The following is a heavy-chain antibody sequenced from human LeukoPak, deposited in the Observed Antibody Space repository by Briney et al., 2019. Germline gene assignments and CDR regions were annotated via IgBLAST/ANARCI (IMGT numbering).Heavy chain of an antibody. Sequence: SETLSLTCAVSGGSISSSNWWSWVRQPPGKGLEWIGQIYHSGRTNYNPSLESRVTISVDKSNNQFSLKLSSVTAADTAVYYCASLGGLERRGVDYWGQGTLVTVSS. CDR3: ASLGGLERRGVDY. V-gene: IGHV4-4*02. CDR1: GGSISSSNW. J-gene: IGHJ4*02. D-gene: IGHD1-1*01. CDR2: IYHSGRT.